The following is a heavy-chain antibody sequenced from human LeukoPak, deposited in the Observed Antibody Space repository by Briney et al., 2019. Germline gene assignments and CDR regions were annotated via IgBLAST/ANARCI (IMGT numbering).Heavy chain of an antibody. V-gene: IGHV4-39*01. J-gene: IGHJ4*02. CDR3: ARHKSHSNYVWGSYRYTSYFDY. D-gene: IGHD3-16*02. Sequence: SETLSLTCTVSGGSISSSSYYWGWIRQPPGKGLEWIGNIYYSGSTYYNPSLKSRVTISVETSKNQFSLKLSSVTAADTAIYYCARHKSHSNYVWGSYRYTSYFDYWGQGTLVTVSS. CDR1: GGSISSSSYY. CDR2: IYYSGST.